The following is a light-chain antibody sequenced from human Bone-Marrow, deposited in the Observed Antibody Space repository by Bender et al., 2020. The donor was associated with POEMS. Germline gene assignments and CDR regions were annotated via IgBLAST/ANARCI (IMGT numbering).Light chain of an antibody. CDR2: EVN. J-gene: IGLJ3*02. CDR3: SSYTSSDSWV. Sequence: QSALTQPASVSGSPGQSITISCTGTSSDVGGYNFVSWYQHHTGKAPKLIIYEVNNRPSGVSNRFSGSKSGITASLTISGLQADDETYYYCSSYTSSDSWVFGGGTKLTV. V-gene: IGLV2-14*01. CDR1: SSDVGGYNF.